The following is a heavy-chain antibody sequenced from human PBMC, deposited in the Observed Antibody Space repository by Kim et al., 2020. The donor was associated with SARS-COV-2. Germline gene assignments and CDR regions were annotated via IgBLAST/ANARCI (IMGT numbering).Heavy chain of an antibody. CDR1: GFMFSSYS. V-gene: IGHV3-7*01. CDR3: ARDRGWLQFNY. CDR2: IKQDGSGK. D-gene: IGHD5-12*01. J-gene: IGHJ4*02. Sequence: GGSLRLSCAASGFMFSSYSMSWVRQAPGKGLEWVANIKQDGSGKYYVDSVKGRFTISRDNAGNSLYLQMSSLSAEDTAVYYCARDRGWLQFNYWGQGTLVTVSS.